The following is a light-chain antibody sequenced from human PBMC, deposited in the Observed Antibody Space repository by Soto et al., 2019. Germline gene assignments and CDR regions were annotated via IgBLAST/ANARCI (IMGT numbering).Light chain of an antibody. CDR1: NSNLGSNP. CDR3: SAWDDSIFGPV. CDR2: RDN. Sequence: QSVLTQPPSASGTPGQRVTISCSGGNSNLGSNPVNWYLHLPGTAPKLLIYRDNQRPSGVPDRFSGSKSGTSASLAISGLQSEEEADYFCSAWDDSIFGPVFGGGTQLTVL. J-gene: IGLJ2*01. V-gene: IGLV1-44*01.